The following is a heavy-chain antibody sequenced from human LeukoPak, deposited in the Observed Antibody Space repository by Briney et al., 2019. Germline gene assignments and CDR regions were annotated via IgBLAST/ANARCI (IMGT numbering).Heavy chain of an antibody. D-gene: IGHD1-26*01. J-gene: IGHJ5*02. V-gene: IGHV3-7*03. Sequence: GGSLRLSCVASGFTFSDYWMSWVRQAPGKGLEWVANINQDGSEKYYVDSVKGRFTISRDNAKNSLYLQMNSLRAEDTAVYYCAKGNYWYSGSYYGSWGQGTLVTVSS. CDR2: INQDGSEK. CDR1: GFTFSDYW. CDR3: AKGNYWYSGSYYGS.